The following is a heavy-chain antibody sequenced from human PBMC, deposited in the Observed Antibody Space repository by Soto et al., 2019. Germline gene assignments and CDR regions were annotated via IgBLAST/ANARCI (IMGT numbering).Heavy chain of an antibody. Sequence: GGSLRLSCAASGFTFSSYWMHWVRQAPGKGLVWVSRINSDGSSTSYADSVKGQVTISADKSISTAYLQRSSLKASDTAMYYCARHGRRNKFVFRAYYGMDVWGQGTTVTVS. V-gene: IGHV3-74*01. J-gene: IGHJ6*02. CDR3: ARHGRRNKFVFRAYYGMDV. D-gene: IGHD3-10*01. CDR1: GFTFSSYW. CDR2: INSDGSST.